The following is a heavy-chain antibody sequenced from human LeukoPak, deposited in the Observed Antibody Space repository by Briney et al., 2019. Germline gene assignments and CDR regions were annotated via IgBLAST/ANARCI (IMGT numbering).Heavy chain of an antibody. D-gene: IGHD2-21*02. CDR1: GYTFTSYD. V-gene: IGHV1-18*01. J-gene: IGHJ4*02. CDR3: ARDIVVVTVGGYFDY. Sequence: ASVKVSCKASGYTFTSYDINWVRQATGQGLEWMGWISAYNGNTNYAQKLQGRVTMTTDTSTSTAYMELRSLRSDDTAVYYCARDIVVVTVGGYFDYWGQGTLVTVSS. CDR2: ISAYNGNT.